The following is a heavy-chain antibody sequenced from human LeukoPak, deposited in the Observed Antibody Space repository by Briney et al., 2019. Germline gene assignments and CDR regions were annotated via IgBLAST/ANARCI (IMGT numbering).Heavy chain of an antibody. V-gene: IGHV1-8*01. CDR2: MNPNSGNT. J-gene: IGHJ4*02. Sequence: ASVKVSCKASGYTFTSYDINWVRQATGQGLEWMGWMNPNSGNTGYAQKFQGRVTMTRNTSISTAYMELSSLRSEDTAVYYCARDRFEVYGSGSYPPPPLRPRPAVVNSVTDYWGQGTLVTVSS. CDR3: ARDRFEVYGSGSYPPPPLRPRPAVVNSVTDY. D-gene: IGHD3-10*01. CDR1: GYTFTSYD.